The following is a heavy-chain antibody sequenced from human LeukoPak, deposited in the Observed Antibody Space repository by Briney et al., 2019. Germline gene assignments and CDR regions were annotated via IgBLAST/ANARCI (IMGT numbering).Heavy chain of an antibody. CDR3: ATSQSSVAGIVGD. CDR1: GFTFSDYF. D-gene: IGHD6-19*01. V-gene: IGHV3-11*04. CDR2: ISGSGSNK. J-gene: IGHJ4*02. Sequence: GGSLRLSCAVSGFTFSDYFMTWIRQAPGKGLEWVSYISGSGSNKYYADSVKGRFTISRDNAKNSLYLQMNSLRVEDTAVYYCATSQSSVAGIVGDWGQGTLVAVSS.